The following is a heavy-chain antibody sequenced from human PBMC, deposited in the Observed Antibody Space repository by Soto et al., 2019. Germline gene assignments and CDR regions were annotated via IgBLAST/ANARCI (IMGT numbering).Heavy chain of an antibody. V-gene: IGHV3-9*01. J-gene: IGHJ6*02. D-gene: IGHD3-10*01. CDR3: AKDLGFGEFYGMDV. CDR2: ISWNSGSI. Sequence: EVQLVESGGGLVQPGRSLRLSCAASGFTFDDYAMHWVRQAPGKGLEWVSGISWNSGSIGYADSVKGRFTISGDNAKNSLYLQMNSLRAEDTALYYCAKDLGFGEFYGMDVWGQGTTVTVSS. CDR1: GFTFDDYA.